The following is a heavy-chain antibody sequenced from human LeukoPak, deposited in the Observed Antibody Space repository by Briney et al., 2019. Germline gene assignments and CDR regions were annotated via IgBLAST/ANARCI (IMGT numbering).Heavy chain of an antibody. D-gene: IGHD1-14*01. J-gene: IGHJ4*02. CDR1: GYTLTELS. CDR3: ATPDL. V-gene: IGHV1-24*01. CDR2: FDPEDGET. Sequence: ASVKVSCKVSGYTLTELSMHWVRQAPGKGLEWMGAFDPEDGETIYAQKFQGRVSMTRDTSTSTFYMDLSSLRSEDTAVYYCATPDLWGQGTLVTVSS.